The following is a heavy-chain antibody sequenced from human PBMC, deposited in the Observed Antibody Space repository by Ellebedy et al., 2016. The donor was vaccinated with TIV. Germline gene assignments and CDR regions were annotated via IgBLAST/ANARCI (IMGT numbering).Heavy chain of an antibody. CDR2: IYSSGST. CDR3: AGGISVAGASLGF. J-gene: IGHJ4*02. V-gene: IGHV3-53*03. D-gene: IGHD6-19*01. CDR1: GFTVSSNY. Sequence: GESLKISCAASGFTVSSNYMTWVRQPPGKGLEWVSVIYSSGSTYYAGSVKGRFTISRDNSKNTLYLQMNSLRAKDTAVYYCAGGISVAGASLGFWGQGTLVTVSS.